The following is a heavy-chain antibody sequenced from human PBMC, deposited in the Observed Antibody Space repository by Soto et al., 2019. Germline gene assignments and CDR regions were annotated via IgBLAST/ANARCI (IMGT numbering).Heavy chain of an antibody. CDR1: GGSISSGDYY. V-gene: IGHV4-30-4*01. J-gene: IGHJ3*02. D-gene: IGHD2-2*01. CDR2: IYYSGST. Sequence: QVQLQESGPGLVKPSQTLSLTCTVSGGSISSGDYYWSWIRQPPGKVLEWIGYIYYSGSTYYNPSLKSRVTISVDTSKNQFSLKLSSVTAADTAVYYCAREVKIVLVPAASDAFDIWGQGTMVTVSS. CDR3: AREVKIVLVPAASDAFDI.